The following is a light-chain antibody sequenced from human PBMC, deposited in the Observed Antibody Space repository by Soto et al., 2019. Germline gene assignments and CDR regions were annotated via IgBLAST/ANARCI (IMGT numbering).Light chain of an antibody. CDR2: DAS. V-gene: IGKV1-5*01. J-gene: IGKJ2*01. Sequence: IQMTQSPSTVSASVGDRVTITCRASQSISSSLAWYQQKPGKAPKVLIYDASSLDSGVPSRFSGSGYGTEFTLTVSSLQPGEFATYSCQQYESYPYSFGQGTQVHI. CDR3: QQYESYPYS. CDR1: QSISSS.